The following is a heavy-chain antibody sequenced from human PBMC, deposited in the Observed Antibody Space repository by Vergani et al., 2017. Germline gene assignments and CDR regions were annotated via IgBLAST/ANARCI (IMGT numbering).Heavy chain of an antibody. V-gene: IGHV1-69*09. CDR1: GGTFSSYT. CDR3: ASIVVPAGMDV. J-gene: IGHJ6*02. Sequence: VQLVQSGAEVKKPGASLKISCKSSGGTFSSYTISWVRQAPGQGLEWMKRIIPILGIANYAQKFQGRVTITADKSTSTAYMELSSLRSEGTAVYYGASIVVPAGMDVWGQGTTVTVSS. D-gene: IGHD2-2*01. CDR2: IIPILGIA.